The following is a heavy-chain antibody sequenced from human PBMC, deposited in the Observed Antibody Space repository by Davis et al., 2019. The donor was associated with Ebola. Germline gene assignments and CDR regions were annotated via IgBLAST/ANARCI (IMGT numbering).Heavy chain of an antibody. CDR3: GRSGTYYYGSGTDY. J-gene: IGHJ4*02. CDR1: GFTFSSYS. D-gene: IGHD3-10*01. V-gene: IGHV3-48*01. CDR2: ISSSSSTI. Sequence: GESLKISCAASGFTFSSYSMNWVRQAPGKGLEWVSYISSSSSTIYYADSVKGRFTISRDNAKKLLQMEMNSLRVEDTAVYYCGRSGTYYYGSGTDYWGQGTLVTVSS.